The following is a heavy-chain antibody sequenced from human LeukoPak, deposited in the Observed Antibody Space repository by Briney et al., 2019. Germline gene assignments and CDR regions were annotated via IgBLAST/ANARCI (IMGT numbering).Heavy chain of an antibody. CDR2: ISGSGGDT. D-gene: IGHD6-19*01. J-gene: IGHJ4*02. CDR3: ARDSSGWSKNY. V-gene: IGHV3-23*01. CDR1: GFTFSDYY. Sequence: PGGSLRLSCTASGFTFSDYYMSWIRQAPGKGLQWVSAISGSGGDTYYEDSVKGRLTISRDNSKNMMYLQMNSLRAEDTAVYYCARDSSGWSKNYWGQGTLVTVSS.